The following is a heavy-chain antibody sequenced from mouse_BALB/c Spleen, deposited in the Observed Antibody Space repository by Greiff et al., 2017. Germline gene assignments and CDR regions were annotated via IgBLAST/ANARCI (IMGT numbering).Heavy chain of an antibody. CDR1: GFTFSSYA. J-gene: IGHJ4*01. CDR2: ISSGGSYT. CDR3: ARRAGNYYAMDY. D-gene: IGHD2-1*01. Sequence: EVNVVESGGGLVKPGGSLKLSCAASGFTFSSYAMSWVRQSPEKRLEWVAEISSGGSYTYYPDTVTGRFTISRDNAKNTLYLEMSSLRSEDTAMYYCARRAGNYYAMDYWGQGTSVTVSS. V-gene: IGHV5-9-4*01.